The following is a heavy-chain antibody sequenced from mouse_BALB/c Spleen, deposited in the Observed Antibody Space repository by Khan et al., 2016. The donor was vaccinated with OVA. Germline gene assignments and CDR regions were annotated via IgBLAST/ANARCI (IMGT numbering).Heavy chain of an antibody. CDR1: GYPLSSYW. Sequence: QVQLQQPGAELVKPGASVKLSCKASGYPLSSYWLHWVKQRPGQGLEWIGEIDPSDSFTNYNQKFKDKATLTIDTSSSTTYMQLSSLTSEDSAVYYCARSFHYGSSNWFAYWGQGTLVTVSA. CDR3: ARSFHYGSSNWFAY. J-gene: IGHJ3*01. D-gene: IGHD1-1*01. CDR2: IDPSDSFT. V-gene: IGHV1-69*02.